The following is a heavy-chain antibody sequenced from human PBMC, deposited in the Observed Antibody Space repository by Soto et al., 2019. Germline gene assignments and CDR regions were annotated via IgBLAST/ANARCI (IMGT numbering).Heavy chain of an antibody. J-gene: IGHJ4*02. V-gene: IGHV3-23*01. CDR1: GFTFSSYA. D-gene: IGHD3-9*01. CDR3: AKARILTGYYIYYFDY. Sequence: GGSLRLSCAASGFTFSSYAMSWVRQAPGKGLEWVSAISGSGGSTYYADSVKGRFTISRDNSKNTLYLQMNSLRAEDTAVYYCAKARILTGYYIYYFDYWGQGTLVTVSS. CDR2: ISGSGGST.